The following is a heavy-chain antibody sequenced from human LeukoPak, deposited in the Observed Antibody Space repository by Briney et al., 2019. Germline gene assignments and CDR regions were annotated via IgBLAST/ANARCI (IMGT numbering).Heavy chain of an antibody. CDR1: GFTFSSYA. D-gene: IGHD5-24*01. V-gene: IGHV3-30-3*01. J-gene: IGHJ4*02. CDR3: ARGWPIDY. CDR2: ISYDGSNK. Sequence: PGRSLRLSCAASGFTFSSYAMHWVRQAPGKGLEWVAVISYDGSNKYYADSVKGRFTISRDNAKNSLYLQMNSLRDEDTAVYYCARGWPIDYWGQGTLVTVSS.